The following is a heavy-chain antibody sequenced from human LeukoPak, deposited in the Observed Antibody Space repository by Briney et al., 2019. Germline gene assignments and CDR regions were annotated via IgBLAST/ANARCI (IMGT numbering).Heavy chain of an antibody. D-gene: IGHD6-19*01. J-gene: IGHJ4*02. CDR2: INHSGST. V-gene: IGHV4-34*01. CDR1: GGSFSGYY. CDR3: ARGSSAARPSDY. Sequence: SETLSLTCAVYGGSFSGYYWSWIRQPPGKGLEWIGEINHSGSTNYNPSLKSRVTISVDTSKNQFSLKLSSVTAADTAVYYCARGSSAARPSDYWGQGTLVTVSS.